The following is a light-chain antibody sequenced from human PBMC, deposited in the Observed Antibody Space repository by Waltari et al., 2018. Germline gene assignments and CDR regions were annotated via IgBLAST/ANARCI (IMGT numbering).Light chain of an antibody. Sequence: QSAMTQPASVSGSPGQPITISCTGTSSDIAHSIHFSWYQHQPGKAPKLMIYDVIRRPSGVSNRFSGSKSGNTASLTISGLQAEDEADYYCTSYTSSRTYVFGTGTKVTVL. CDR3: TSYTSSRTYV. CDR1: SSDIAHSIH. CDR2: DVI. V-gene: IGLV2-14*01. J-gene: IGLJ1*01.